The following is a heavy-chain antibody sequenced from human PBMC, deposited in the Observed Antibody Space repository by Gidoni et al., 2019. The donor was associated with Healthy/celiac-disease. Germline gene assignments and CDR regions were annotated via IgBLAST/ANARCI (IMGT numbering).Heavy chain of an antibody. J-gene: IGHJ4*02. CDR3: AKDRIYISYYYGSGSYYFDY. CDR1: GFTFSSYA. D-gene: IGHD3-10*01. Sequence: ELQLVESGGGLVQPGGSLRLSCAASGFTFSSYAMSWVRQAPGKGLEWVSAISGSGGRTYYADSVKGRFTISRDNSKNTLYLQMNSLRAEDTAVYYCAKDRIYISYYYGSGSYYFDYWGQGTLVTVSS. CDR2: ISGSGGRT. V-gene: IGHV3-23*04.